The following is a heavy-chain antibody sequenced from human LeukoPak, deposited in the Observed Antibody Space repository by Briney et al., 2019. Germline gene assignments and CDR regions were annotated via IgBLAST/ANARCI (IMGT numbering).Heavy chain of an antibody. Sequence: GGSLRLSCAASGFTFSSYGMHWVRQAPGKGLEWVAVIWYDGSNKYYADFVKGRFTISRHNSKNTLYLQMNSLRAEDTAVYYCAKSPFYGDYGGFDYWGQGTLVTVSS. D-gene: IGHD4-17*01. J-gene: IGHJ4*02. V-gene: IGHV3-33*06. CDR3: AKSPFYGDYGGFDY. CDR1: GFTFSSYG. CDR2: IWYDGSNK.